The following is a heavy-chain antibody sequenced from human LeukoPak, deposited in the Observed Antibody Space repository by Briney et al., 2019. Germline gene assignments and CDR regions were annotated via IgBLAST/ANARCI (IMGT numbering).Heavy chain of an antibody. CDR3: ARDPADY. J-gene: IGHJ4*02. Sequence: GGSLRLSCAASGFXFSSYEISWVRQAPGKGLEWVSYISSSGITIHYADSVKGRFTISRDNAKNSLYLQMNSLRAEDTAVYYCARDPADYWGQGTLVTVSS. CDR2: ISSSGITI. V-gene: IGHV3-48*03. CDR1: GFXFSSYE.